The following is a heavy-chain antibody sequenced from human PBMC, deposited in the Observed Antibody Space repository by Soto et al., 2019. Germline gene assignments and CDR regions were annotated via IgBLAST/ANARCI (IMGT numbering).Heavy chain of an antibody. Sequence: GGPLRLSCGASGFTFSNYGMHRVRKAPGKGLEWVAVISYDGSNKYYADSVKGRFTISRDNSKNTLYLQMNSLRAEDTAVYYCAKDRLGGVQYYFDYWGQGTLVTVSS. CDR2: ISYDGSNK. J-gene: IGHJ4*02. V-gene: IGHV3-30*18. CDR3: AKDRLGGVQYYFDY. D-gene: IGHD3-10*01. CDR1: GFTFSNYG.